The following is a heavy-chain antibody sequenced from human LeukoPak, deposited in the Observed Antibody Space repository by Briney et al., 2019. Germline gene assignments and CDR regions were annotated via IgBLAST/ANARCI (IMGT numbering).Heavy chain of an antibody. D-gene: IGHD6-19*01. CDR2: IHPGETET. CDR3: ARRTDSGWKWFDP. J-gene: IGHJ5*02. V-gene: IGHV5-51*01. CDR1: GYTFTNYW. Sequence: GESLKISCKGSGYTFTNYWIGWLRQMPGKGLEWMGIIHPGETETRYSPSFEGQIIISADRSITTAYLQWRSLKASDTAIYYCARRTDSGWKWFDPWGQGTLVTVSS.